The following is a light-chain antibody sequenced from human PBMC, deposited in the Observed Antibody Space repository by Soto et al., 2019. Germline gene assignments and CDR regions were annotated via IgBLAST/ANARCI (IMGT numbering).Light chain of an antibody. V-gene: IGKV1-39*01. J-gene: IGKJ4*01. CDR1: QAISIF. CDR3: QQSYNIQALT. CDR2: AAS. Sequence: DIQMTQSPSSLSASVGDRVTITCRASQAISIFLNWYQQKPGKAPDLLIYAASTLQTGVPSRFSGNGSGTDFALTISSLRPEDFATYYCQQSYNIQALTFGGGTKVDIK.